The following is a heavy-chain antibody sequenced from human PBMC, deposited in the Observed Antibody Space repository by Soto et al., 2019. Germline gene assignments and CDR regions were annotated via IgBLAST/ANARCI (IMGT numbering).Heavy chain of an antibody. CDR3: VRRARSEISGHYYSYMDV. J-gene: IGHJ6*03. CDR2: IYYTGST. CDR1: DSAVSSSSYY. Sequence: PSETVCLTGIVADSAVSSSSYYWGWIRQPPEKGLEWIGNIYYTGSTYYNPSLKGRVTMSVDTSKNQFSLELSAVTAADTAVYYCVRRARSEISGHYYSYMDVWGKGTTVTVSS. V-gene: IGHV4-39*01.